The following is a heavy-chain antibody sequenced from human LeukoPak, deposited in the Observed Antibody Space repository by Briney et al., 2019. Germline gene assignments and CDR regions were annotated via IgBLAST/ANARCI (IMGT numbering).Heavy chain of an antibody. V-gene: IGHV3-7*01. CDR3: ATYIAAAGPQPYYYYYYMDV. Sequence: GGSLRLSCAASGFTFSSYWMSWARQAPGKGLEWVANIKQDGSEKYYVDSVKGRFTISRDNAKNSLYLQMNSLRAEDTAVYYCATYIAAAGPQPYYYYYYMDVWGKGTTVTVSS. CDR1: GFTFSSYW. D-gene: IGHD6-13*01. J-gene: IGHJ6*03. CDR2: IKQDGSEK.